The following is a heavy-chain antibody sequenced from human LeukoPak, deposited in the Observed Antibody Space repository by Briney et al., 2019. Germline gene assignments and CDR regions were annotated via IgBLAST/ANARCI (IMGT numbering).Heavy chain of an antibody. CDR2: IYHSGST. V-gene: IGHV4-4*02. CDR3: ARDQDYYGSGSYGPDY. Sequence: PSETLSLTCAVSGGSISSSNWWNWVRQPPGKGLEWIGEIYHSGSTNYNPSLKSRVTISVDTSKNQFSLKLSSVTAADTAVYYCARDQDYYGSGSYGPDYWGQGTLVTVSS. D-gene: IGHD3-10*01. J-gene: IGHJ4*02. CDR1: GGSISSSNW.